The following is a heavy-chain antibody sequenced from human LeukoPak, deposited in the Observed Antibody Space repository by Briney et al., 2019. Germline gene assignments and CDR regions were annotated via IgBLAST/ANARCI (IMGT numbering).Heavy chain of an antibody. CDR3: AKVGTYYDFWSGYSYFDY. CDR2: ISYDGSNK. D-gene: IGHD3-3*01. CDR1: GFTFSSYG. J-gene: IGHJ4*02. Sequence: PGGSLRLSCAASGFTFSSYGMHWVRQAPGKGLEWVAVISYDGSNKYYADSVKGRFTISRDNSKNTLYLQMNSLRAEDTAVYYCAKVGTYYDFWSGYSYFDYWGPGTLVTVSS. V-gene: IGHV3-30*18.